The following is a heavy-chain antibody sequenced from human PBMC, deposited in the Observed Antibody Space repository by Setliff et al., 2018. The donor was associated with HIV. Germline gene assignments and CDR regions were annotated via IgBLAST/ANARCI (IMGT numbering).Heavy chain of an antibody. J-gene: IGHJ4*02. CDR2: INHSGST. V-gene: IGHV4-34*01. Sequence: PSETLSLTCAVYAGSFSDYYWSWIRQPPGKGLEWIGEINHSGSTKYNQSLRSRLTISVDTSKNQFSLKLSSVTVADTAVYFCATTECRGADCPQMYDYWGQGILVTV. D-gene: IGHD2-21*02. CDR3: ATTECRGADCPQMYDY. CDR1: AGSFSDYY.